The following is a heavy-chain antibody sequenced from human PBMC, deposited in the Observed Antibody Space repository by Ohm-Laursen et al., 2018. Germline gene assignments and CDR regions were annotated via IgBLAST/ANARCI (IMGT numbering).Heavy chain of an antibody. Sequence: SLRLSCTASGFTFGSSWMHWVRQAPGQGLEWVATIKQDGSEKYYVDSVKGRFTISRDNAKSSLYLQMNSLRAEDTAVYCCSKSMDVWGQGTTVTVSS. CDR3: SKSMDV. V-gene: IGHV3-7*01. CDR1: GFTFGSSW. J-gene: IGHJ6*02. CDR2: IKQDGSEK.